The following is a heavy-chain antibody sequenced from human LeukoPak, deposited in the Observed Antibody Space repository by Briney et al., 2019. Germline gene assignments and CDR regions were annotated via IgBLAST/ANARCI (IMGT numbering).Heavy chain of an antibody. CDR2: ISGSGGST. J-gene: IGHJ5*02. CDR3: AKGVVVVVAPWFDP. D-gene: IGHD2-15*01. V-gene: IGHV3-23*01. CDR1: EFSLSDFY. Sequence: GGSLRLSCTASEFSLSDFYMDWVRQAPGKGLEWVSAISGSGGSTYYADSVKGRFTISRDNSKNTLYLQMNSLRAEDTAVYYCAKGVVVVVAPWFDPWGQGTLVTVSS.